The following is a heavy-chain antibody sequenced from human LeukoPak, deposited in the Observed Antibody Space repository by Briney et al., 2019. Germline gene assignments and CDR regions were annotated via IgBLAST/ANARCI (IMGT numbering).Heavy chain of an antibody. D-gene: IGHD1-26*01. CDR3: ARESPPDLKWEPGY. CDR1: GGSFSGYY. V-gene: IGHV4-34*01. Sequence: SETLSLTCAVYGGSFSGYYWSWIRQPPGKGLEWIGEINHSGSTNYNPSLKSRVTISVDTSKNQFSLKLSSVTAADTAVYYCARESPPDLKWEPGYWGQGTLVTVSS. J-gene: IGHJ4*02. CDR2: INHSGST.